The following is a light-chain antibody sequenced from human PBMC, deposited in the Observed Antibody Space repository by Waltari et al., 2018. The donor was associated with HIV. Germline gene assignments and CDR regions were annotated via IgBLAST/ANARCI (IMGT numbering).Light chain of an antibody. CDR2: DKN. V-gene: IGLV1-51*01. J-gene: IGLJ2*01. CDR3: GTWDSSLNTPV. Sequence: QPVLTQPPSVSAAPGRSVTITCSGSTSNIETNYVSWYQQIPGTAPKLLIYDKNNRPSGIPERFSGSKSATSATLGITGLQTGDEAEYFCGTWDSSLNTPVFGGGSRLTVL. CDR1: TSNIETNY.